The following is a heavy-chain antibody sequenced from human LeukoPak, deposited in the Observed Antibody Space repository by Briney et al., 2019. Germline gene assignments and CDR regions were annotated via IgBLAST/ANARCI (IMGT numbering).Heavy chain of an antibody. CDR2: IRSKAYRGTT. Sequence: GRSLRLSCSTSGFTFGDHAMSWVRQAPGKGLEWVGFIRSKAYRGTTEYAPSVRGRFSISRDDSNSIAYLQMITLQTEDTAVYYCARGPIQLWIHNAMDVWGQGTTVTVSS. J-gene: IGHJ6*02. V-gene: IGHV3-49*04. CDR1: GFTFGDHA. D-gene: IGHD5-18*01. CDR3: ARGPIQLWIHNAMDV.